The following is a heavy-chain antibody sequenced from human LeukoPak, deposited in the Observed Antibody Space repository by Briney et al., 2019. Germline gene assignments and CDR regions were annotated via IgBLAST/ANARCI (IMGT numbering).Heavy chain of an antibody. D-gene: IGHD2-2*01. Sequence: GGSLRLSCAASGFTFSSYWLSWVRQAPGTGLEWVANIKQDGSEKYYVDSVKGRFTISRDNAKNSLYLQMNSLRAEDTAVYYCARDLGDCSSTSCYYYYYMDVWGKGTTVTVSS. J-gene: IGHJ6*03. V-gene: IGHV3-7*01. CDR3: ARDLGDCSSTSCYYYYYMDV. CDR1: GFTFSSYW. CDR2: IKQDGSEK.